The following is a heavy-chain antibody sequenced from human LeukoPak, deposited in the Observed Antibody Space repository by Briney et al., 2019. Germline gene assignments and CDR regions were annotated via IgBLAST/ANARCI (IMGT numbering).Heavy chain of an antibody. Sequence: SVKVSCKASGGTFSSYAISWVRQAPGQGLEWMGGIIPIFGTANYAQKFQGRVTITADESTSTAYMELSSLRSEDTAVYYCAREGGVVVPATTTVAGFDIWGQGTMVTVSS. CDR3: AREGGVVVPATTTVAGFDI. CDR1: GGTFSSYA. J-gene: IGHJ3*02. D-gene: IGHD2-2*01. CDR2: IIPIFGTA. V-gene: IGHV1-69*13.